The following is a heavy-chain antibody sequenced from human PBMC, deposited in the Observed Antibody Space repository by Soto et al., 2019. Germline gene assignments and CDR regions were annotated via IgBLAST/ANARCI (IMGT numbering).Heavy chain of an antibody. Sequence: GGSLRLSCAASGFTFSSYSMNWVRQAPGKGLEWVSYISSSSSTIYYADSVKGRFTISRDNAKNSLYLQMNSLRAEDTAVYYCARDPGYWRCSGGSCYSGWGQGTLVTVSS. CDR2: ISSSSSTI. D-gene: IGHD2-15*01. CDR1: GFTFSSYS. V-gene: IGHV3-48*01. CDR3: ARDPGYWRCSGGSCYSG. J-gene: IGHJ4*02.